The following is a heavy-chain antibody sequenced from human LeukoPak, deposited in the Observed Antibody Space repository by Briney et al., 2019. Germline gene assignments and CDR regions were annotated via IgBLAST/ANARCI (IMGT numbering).Heavy chain of an antibody. D-gene: IGHD6-19*01. Sequence: GASVKVSCKASGGTFSSYAISWVRQAPGQGLEWMGGIIPIFGTANYAQKFQGRVTITRNTSIGTAYMELSSLRSEDTAVYYCARGGYWGIAVAGTYAFDIWGQGTMVTVSS. CDR2: IIPIFGTA. V-gene: IGHV1-69*05. CDR1: GGTFSSYA. CDR3: ARGGYWGIAVAGTYAFDI. J-gene: IGHJ3*02.